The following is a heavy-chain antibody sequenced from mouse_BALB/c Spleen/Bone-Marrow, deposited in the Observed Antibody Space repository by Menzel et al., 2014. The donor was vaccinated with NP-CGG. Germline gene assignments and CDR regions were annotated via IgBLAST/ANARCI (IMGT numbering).Heavy chain of an antibody. Sequence: QVQLQQPGAELVRPGASVKLSCKASGYTFXSYWINWVKQRPGQGLEWIGNIYPSDSYTNYNQKFKDKATLTVDKSSSTAYMQLSSPTSEDSAVYYCTSGNYAYWGQGTLVTVSA. CDR1: GYTFXSYW. J-gene: IGHJ3*01. CDR2: IYPSDSYT. CDR3: TSGNYAY. D-gene: IGHD2-1*01. V-gene: IGHV1-69*02.